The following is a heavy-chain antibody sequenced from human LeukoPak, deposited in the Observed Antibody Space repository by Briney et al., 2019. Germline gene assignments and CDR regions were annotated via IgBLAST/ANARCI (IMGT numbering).Heavy chain of an antibody. D-gene: IGHD4-23*01. CDR1: GFTFSSYG. CDR2: ISYDGSNK. V-gene: IGHV3-30*18. J-gene: IGHJ4*02. CDR3: AKEVIDYGGNPWYYFDY. Sequence: GGSLRLSCAASGFTFSSYGMHWVRQAPGEGLEWVAVISYDGSNKYYADSVKGRFTISRDNSKNTLYLQMNSLRAEDTAVYYCAKEVIDYGGNPWYYFDYWGQGTLVTVSS.